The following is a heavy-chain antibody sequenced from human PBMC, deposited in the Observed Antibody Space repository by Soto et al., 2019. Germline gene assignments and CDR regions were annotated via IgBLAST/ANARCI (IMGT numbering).Heavy chain of an antibody. Sequence: SVKVSCKASGGTFSSYAISWVRQAPGQGLEWMGGIIPIFGTANYAQKFQGRVTITAGESTSTAYMELSSLRSEDTAVYYCARSPCSGGSCYSVDTAMVFDYWGQGTLLTVSS. V-gene: IGHV1-69*13. CDR3: ARSPCSGGSCYSVDTAMVFDY. CDR2: IIPIFGTA. CDR1: GGTFSSYA. D-gene: IGHD2-15*01. J-gene: IGHJ4*02.